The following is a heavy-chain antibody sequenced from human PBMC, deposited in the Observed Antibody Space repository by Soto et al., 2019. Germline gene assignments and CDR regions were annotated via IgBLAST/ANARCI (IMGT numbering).Heavy chain of an antibody. CDR3: ARFRRNYFDY. Sequence: SETLSLTCTVSGDSMSGCYWSWIRQTPGKGLEWIGYINYVGRTSYYSPSLQSRVTISLDSSKNQFSLILSSVTAADTAVFFCARFRRNYFDYWGQGTQVTASS. CDR1: GDSMSGCY. D-gene: IGHD3-10*01. CDR2: INYVGRTS. V-gene: IGHV4-59*01. J-gene: IGHJ4*02.